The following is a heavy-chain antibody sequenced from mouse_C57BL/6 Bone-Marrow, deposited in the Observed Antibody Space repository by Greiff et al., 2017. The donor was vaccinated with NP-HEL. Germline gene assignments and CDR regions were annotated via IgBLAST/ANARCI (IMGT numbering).Heavy chain of an antibody. J-gene: IGHJ3*01. CDR3: AREGGLRPWFAY. D-gene: IGHD2-4*01. CDR1: GYAFSSSW. V-gene: IGHV1-82*01. Sequence: LQESGPELVKPGASVKISCKASGYAFSSSWMNWVKQRPGKGLEWIGRIYPGDGDTNYNGKFKGKGTMTEDKASSTAYMQLSSLTSEDSAVYFCAREGGLRPWFAYWGQGTLVTVSA. CDR2: IYPGDGDT.